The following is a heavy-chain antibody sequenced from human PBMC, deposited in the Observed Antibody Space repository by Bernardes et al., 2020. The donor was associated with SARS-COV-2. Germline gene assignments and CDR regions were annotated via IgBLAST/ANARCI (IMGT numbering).Heavy chain of an antibody. CDR2: IYYARNT. Sequence: SETLSLTCTVSGSSFSSITYYWGWIRQPPGKGLEWISTIYYARNTYYNPSLKSRVTVSADTSKNQFALRLSCVTAADTAVYYGVRLHSRSTYYFESWGQGTLLTVSS. CDR3: VRLHSRSTYYFES. J-gene: IGHJ4*02. V-gene: IGHV4-39*01. CDR1: GSSFSSITYY. D-gene: IGHD6-13*01.